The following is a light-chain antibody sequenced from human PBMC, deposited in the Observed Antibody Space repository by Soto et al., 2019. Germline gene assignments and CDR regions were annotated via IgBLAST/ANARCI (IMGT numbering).Light chain of an antibody. CDR1: NIGSKS. Sequence: SYELTQPPSVSVAPGQTARITCGGNNIGSKSVHWYQQKPGQAPVLVVYDDSYRPSGLPERFSGSNSGNTATLTISRVEAGDEADYYCQVWDSSSDWVFGGGTKLTVL. J-gene: IGLJ3*02. V-gene: IGLV3-21*02. CDR2: DDS. CDR3: QVWDSSSDWV.